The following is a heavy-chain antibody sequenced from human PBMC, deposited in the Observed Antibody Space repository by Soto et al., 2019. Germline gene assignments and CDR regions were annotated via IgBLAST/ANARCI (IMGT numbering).Heavy chain of an antibody. V-gene: IGHV5-10-1*01. J-gene: IGHJ4*02. CDR3: ARRLGHGYNYLDR. Sequence: GESLKISCKGSGYSFSSYWISWVRQMPGKGLEWMGRIDPSDSYTNYSPSFQGHVTISADKSITTAYLQWSSLKASDTAMYYCARRLGHGYNYLDRWGQGTLVTVSS. D-gene: IGHD5-12*01. CDR1: GYSFSSYW. CDR2: IDPSDSYT.